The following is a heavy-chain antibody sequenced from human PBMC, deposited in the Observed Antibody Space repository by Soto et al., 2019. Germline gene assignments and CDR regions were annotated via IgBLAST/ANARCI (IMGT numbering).Heavy chain of an antibody. CDR2: ITGSGGST. CDR1: GFTFSSYA. Sequence: EVQLLESGGGLVQPGGSLRLSCAASGFTFSSYAMSWVRQAPGKGLEWISAITGSGGSTYHADSVKGRFTISRDNSKNTLYLQMDRLRAEDTAIYFCAKGSAHASPYYFDFWGRGTLVTVSS. CDR3: AKGSAHASPYYFDF. J-gene: IGHJ4*02. V-gene: IGHV3-23*01.